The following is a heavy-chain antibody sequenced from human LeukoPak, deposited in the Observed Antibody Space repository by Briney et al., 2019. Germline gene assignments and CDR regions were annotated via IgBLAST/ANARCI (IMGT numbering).Heavy chain of an antibody. CDR3: ARGGYSSSSDFDY. V-gene: IGHV4-30-2*01. Sequence: PSQTLSLTCTVSGGSISSGGYSWSWIRQPPGRGLEWIGYIYHSGSTYYNPSLKSRVTISVDRSKNQFSLKLSSVTAADTAVYYCARGGYSSSSDFDYWGQGTLVTVSS. CDR2: IYHSGST. D-gene: IGHD6-6*01. J-gene: IGHJ4*02. CDR1: GGSISSGGYS.